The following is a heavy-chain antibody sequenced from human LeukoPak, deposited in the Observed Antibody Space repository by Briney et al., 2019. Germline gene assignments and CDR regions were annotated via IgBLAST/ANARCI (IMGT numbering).Heavy chain of an antibody. J-gene: IGHJ4*02. CDR1: GGSFSGYY. D-gene: IGHD6-6*01. CDR3: ANFFIAARPGWGY. V-gene: IGHV4-34*01. Sequence: PSETLSLTCAVYGGSFSGYYWSWIRQPPGKGLEWIGEINHSGSTNYNPSLKSRVTISVDTSKNQFSLKLSSVTAADTAVYYCANFFIAARPGWGYWGQGTLVTVSS. CDR2: INHSGST.